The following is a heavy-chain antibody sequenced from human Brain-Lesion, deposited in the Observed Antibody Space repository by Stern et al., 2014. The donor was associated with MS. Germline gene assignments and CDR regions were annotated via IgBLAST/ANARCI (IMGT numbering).Heavy chain of an antibody. Sequence: QVQLVQSGAEVKKPGASVKVSCTTSGYIFTGYYIHWVRQAPGKGLEWMAWINTNTGGPKHAQKFQGRGTMSRDTSISTAYVELSSLTSDDTAVYYCARDQRGITIFGVVTDYYYLGMDVWGQGTTVTVSS. CDR1: GYIFTGYY. CDR2: INTNTGGP. CDR3: ARDQRGITIFGVVTDYYYLGMDV. D-gene: IGHD3-3*01. V-gene: IGHV1-2*02. J-gene: IGHJ6*02.